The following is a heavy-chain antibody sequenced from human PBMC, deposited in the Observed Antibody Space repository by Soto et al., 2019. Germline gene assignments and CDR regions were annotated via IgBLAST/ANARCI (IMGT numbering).Heavy chain of an antibody. D-gene: IGHD6-19*01. Sequence: EVHLLESGGVLVQRGGSLRLSCAASGFTFSNYAMSWVRQAPGKGLEWVSSVSPSGSNTYYADSVKGRFTMSRDNSENRLHLQMNSLRAEDTAVYFCAKRDNSGWYSLDYWGQGTLVTVSS. V-gene: IGHV3-23*01. J-gene: IGHJ4*02. CDR2: VSPSGSNT. CDR1: GFTFSNYA. CDR3: AKRDNSGWYSLDY.